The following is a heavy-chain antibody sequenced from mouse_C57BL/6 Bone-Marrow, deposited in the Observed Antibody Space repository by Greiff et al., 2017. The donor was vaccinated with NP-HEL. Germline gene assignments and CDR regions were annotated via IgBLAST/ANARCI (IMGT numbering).Heavy chain of an antibody. V-gene: IGHV3-6*01. D-gene: IGHD2-2*01. CDR3: ARGYPSDY. CDR1: GYSITSGYY. CDR2: ISYDGSN. J-gene: IGHJ2*01. Sequence: DVKLQESGPGLVKPSQSLSLTCSVTGYSITSGYYWNWIRQFPGNKLEWMGYISYDGSNNYNPSLKNRISITRDTSKNQFFLKLNSVTTEDTATYYCARGYPSDYWGQGTTLTVSS.